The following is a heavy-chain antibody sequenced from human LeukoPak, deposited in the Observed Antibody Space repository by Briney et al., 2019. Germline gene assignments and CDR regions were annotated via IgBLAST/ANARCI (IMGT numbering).Heavy chain of an antibody. D-gene: IGHD5-18*01. CDR3: ARDLMSGVDTAMVLDY. CDR2: INPNSGGT. V-gene: IGHV1-2*02. CDR1: GYTFTGYY. J-gene: IGHJ4*02. Sequence: ASVKVSCKVSGYTFTGYYMHWVRQAPGQGLEWMGWINPNSGGTNYAQKFQGRVTMTRDTSISTAYMELSRLRSDDTAVYYCARDLMSGVDTAMVLDYWGQGTLVTVSS.